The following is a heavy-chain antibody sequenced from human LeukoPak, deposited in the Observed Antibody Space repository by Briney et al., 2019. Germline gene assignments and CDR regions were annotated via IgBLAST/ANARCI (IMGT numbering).Heavy chain of an antibody. J-gene: IGHJ3*02. CDR1: GFTFSSYW. V-gene: IGHV3-21*01. Sequence: TGGSLRLSCAASGFTFSSYWMHWVRQAPGRGLEWVSSISSSGSSIYYADSVKGRFTISRDNAKNSLYLQINSLRAEDTAVYYCARDSYWLGGTIGAFDIWGQGTMVTVSS. CDR3: ARDSYWLGGTIGAFDI. CDR2: ISSSGSSI. D-gene: IGHD3-10*01.